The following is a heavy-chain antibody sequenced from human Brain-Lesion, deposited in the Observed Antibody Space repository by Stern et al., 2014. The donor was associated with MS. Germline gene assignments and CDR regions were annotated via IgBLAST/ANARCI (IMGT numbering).Heavy chain of an antibody. V-gene: IGHV4-39*01. CDR2: IYSSGST. CDR3: ARTGDDFGDYSLSY. CDR1: GGSINTNNYY. Sequence: VQLVESGPGLVKPSETLSLTCTVSGGSINTNNYYWGWIRQPPGKGLEWIGNIYSSGSTFYSPSLKSRVHMSVDPSKHQFSLKRSLVTAADTAVYYCARTGDDFGDYSLSYWGQGTLVTVSS. D-gene: IGHD4-17*01. J-gene: IGHJ4*02.